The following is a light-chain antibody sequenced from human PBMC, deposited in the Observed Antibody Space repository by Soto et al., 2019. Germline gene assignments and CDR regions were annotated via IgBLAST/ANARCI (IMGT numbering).Light chain of an antibody. CDR1: QSINSW. Sequence: DIQMTQPPSTLSASVGDRVTITCRASQSINSWLAWYQQKPGKAPKLLIYKASSLESGVPSRFSGSGSGTEFTLTISSLQPDDFATYYCQQYNSYPITFGPGTKVYIK. CDR3: QQYNSYPIT. V-gene: IGKV1-5*03. J-gene: IGKJ3*01. CDR2: KAS.